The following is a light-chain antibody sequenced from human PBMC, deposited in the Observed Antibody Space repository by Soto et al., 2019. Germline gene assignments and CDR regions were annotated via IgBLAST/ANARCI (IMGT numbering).Light chain of an antibody. Sequence: QSALTQPRSVSGSPGQSVTISCTGTSSDVGGYNYVSWYQQHPGKAPKLMLYDVSKRPSGVPDRLSGSKSGNTASLTISGLQADDEADYYCCSYAGRYTYVFGSGTKLTV. CDR3: CSYAGRYTYV. V-gene: IGLV2-11*01. CDR2: DVS. CDR1: SSDVGGYNY. J-gene: IGLJ1*01.